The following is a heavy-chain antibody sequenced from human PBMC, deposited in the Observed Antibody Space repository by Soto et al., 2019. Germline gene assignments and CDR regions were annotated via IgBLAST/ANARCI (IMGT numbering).Heavy chain of an antibody. CDR1: GGTFSSYS. Sequence: SVKVSCKASGGTFSSYSISWVLQAPGQGLEWMGGIIPIFGTANYAQKFQGRVTITADESTSTAYMELSSLRSEDTAVYYCARDLTILTMVRGVTYYYYYGMDVWGQGTTVTVS. CDR3: ARDLTILTMVRGVTYYYYYGMDV. D-gene: IGHD3-10*01. CDR2: IIPIFGTA. J-gene: IGHJ6*02. V-gene: IGHV1-69*13.